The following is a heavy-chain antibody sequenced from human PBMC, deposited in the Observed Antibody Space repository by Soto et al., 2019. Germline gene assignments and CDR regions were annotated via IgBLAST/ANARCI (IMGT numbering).Heavy chain of an antibody. Sequence: QVQLQESGPGLVKPSETLSLTCTVSGGSISSHHWSWIRQPPGKGPECIGSIHDSGSTTYNPSLKSRVTISVDTSKNQFSLSMTSVTAADTAVYYCARGDASSIWLDYWGQGILVTVSS. CDR2: IHDSGST. V-gene: IGHV4-59*11. J-gene: IGHJ4*02. CDR3: ARGDASSIWLDY. D-gene: IGHD6-13*01. CDR1: GGSISSHH.